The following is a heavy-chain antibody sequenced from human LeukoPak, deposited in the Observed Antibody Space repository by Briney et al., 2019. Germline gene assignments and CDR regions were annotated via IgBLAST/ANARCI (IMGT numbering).Heavy chain of an antibody. V-gene: IGHV3-43*01. J-gene: IGHJ6*02. CDR2: ISWDGGST. CDR3: AKDGDDIFAVGGMDV. CDR1: GFTFDDYT. D-gene: IGHD3-9*01. Sequence: GGSLRLSCAASGFTFDDYTMHWVRQAPGKGLEWVSLISWDGGSTYYADSVKGRFNISRDNSKNSLYLQMNSLRTEDTALYYCAKDGDDIFAVGGMDVWGQGTTVTVSS.